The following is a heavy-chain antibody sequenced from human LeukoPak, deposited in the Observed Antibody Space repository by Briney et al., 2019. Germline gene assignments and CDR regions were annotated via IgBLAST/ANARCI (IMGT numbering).Heavy chain of an antibody. CDR3: AGAANYYDSSGYGVPDAFDI. CDR1: GYSFTSYW. V-gene: IGHV5-51*01. CDR2: IYPGDSDT. D-gene: IGHD3-22*01. J-gene: IGHJ3*02. Sequence: GESLKISCKGSGYSFTSYWIGWVRQMPGKGLEWMGIIYPGDSDTRYSPSFQGQVTISADKSISTAYLQWSSLKASDTAMYYCAGAANYYDSSGYGVPDAFDIWGQGTMVTVSS.